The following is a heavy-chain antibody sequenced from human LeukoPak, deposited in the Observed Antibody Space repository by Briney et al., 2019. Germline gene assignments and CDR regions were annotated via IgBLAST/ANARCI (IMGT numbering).Heavy chain of an antibody. D-gene: IGHD6-19*01. CDR3: ARRGPSFRSDSDSSGHSDY. J-gene: IGHJ4*02. CDR2: VNHRGSG. V-gene: IGHV4-34*01. CDR1: GGSFSGYF. Sequence: SETLSLTCGVSGGSFSGYFWGWFRQPPGKRLEWIGEVNHRGSGNYNPSLRSRVTISVDASKNQISLKLSSVTAADTAVYYCARRGPSFRSDSDSSGHSDYWGQGTLVTVSP.